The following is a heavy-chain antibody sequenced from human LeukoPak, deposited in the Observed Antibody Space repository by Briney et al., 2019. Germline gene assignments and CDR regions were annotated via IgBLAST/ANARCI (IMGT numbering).Heavy chain of an antibody. D-gene: IGHD3-3*01. J-gene: IGHJ4*02. CDR2: ISSSGSTK. Sequence: PGGSLRLSCAASRFTFSSYEMNWVRQAPGKGLEWVSYISSSGSTKYYADSVKGRFTTSRDNAKNSLYLQMNSLRAEDTAVYYCARERDGWSGVPFDYWGQGTLVTVSS. CDR3: ARERDGWSGVPFDY. CDR1: RFTFSSYE. V-gene: IGHV3-48*03.